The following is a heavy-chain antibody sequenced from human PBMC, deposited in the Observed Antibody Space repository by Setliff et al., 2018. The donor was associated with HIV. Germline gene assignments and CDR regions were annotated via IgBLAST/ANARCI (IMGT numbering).Heavy chain of an antibody. Sequence: SETLSLTCTVSGGSIRSGSYYWTWIRQPAGRGLEWIGHISTSGSTNYNPSLKSRVTISVDSSKNQFSLRLSSVTAADTAVYYCAREWVLAATGTGIDPWGQGTLVTVSS. J-gene: IGHJ5*02. D-gene: IGHD6-13*01. CDR3: AREWVLAATGTGIDP. CDR1: GGSIRSGSYY. CDR2: ISTSGST. V-gene: IGHV4-61*09.